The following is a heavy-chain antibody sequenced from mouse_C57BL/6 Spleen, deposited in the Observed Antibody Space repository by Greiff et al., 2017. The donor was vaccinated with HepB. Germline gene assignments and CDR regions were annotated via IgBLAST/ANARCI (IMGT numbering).Heavy chain of an antibody. CDR3: AAAGSLDY. D-gene: IGHD4-1*01. CDR2: ISGGGGNT. V-gene: IGHV5-9*01. Sequence: EVQVVESGGGLVKPGGSLKLSCAASGFTFSSYTMSWVRQTPEKRLEWVATISGGGGNTYYPDSVKGRFTISRDNAKNTLYLQMSSLRSEDTALYYCAAAGSLDYWGQGTTLTVSS. J-gene: IGHJ2*01. CDR1: GFTFSSYT.